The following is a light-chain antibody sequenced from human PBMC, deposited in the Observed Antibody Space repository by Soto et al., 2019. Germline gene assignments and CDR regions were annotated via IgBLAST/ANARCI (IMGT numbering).Light chain of an antibody. CDR2: AAS. V-gene: IGKV1-39*01. Sequence: DIQMTQSPPSLSASVGDRVTITCGASQTISSYLNWYQQKPGKAPKLLIYAASTLQSGVPSRFSGSGSGTDFTLTISSLQPEDFATYYCQQSHGIPYTFGQGTKLESK. CDR3: QQSHGIPYT. CDR1: QTISSY. J-gene: IGKJ2*01.